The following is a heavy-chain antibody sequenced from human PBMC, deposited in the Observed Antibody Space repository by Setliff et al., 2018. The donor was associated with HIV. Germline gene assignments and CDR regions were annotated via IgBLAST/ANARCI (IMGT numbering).Heavy chain of an antibody. J-gene: IGHJ5*02. CDR1: GYSFTSYL. CDR3: VRHVSSSAVFDP. D-gene: IGHD3-10*01. CDR2: IHPRDSDT. V-gene: IGHV5-51*01. Sequence: PGESLKISYKGFGYSFTSYLIAWVRQTPGKGLEWMGNIHPRDSDTRYSPSFQGQVTLSVDKSISTAYLQWSSLKASDTAMYYCVRHVSSSAVFDPWGQGTPVTVS.